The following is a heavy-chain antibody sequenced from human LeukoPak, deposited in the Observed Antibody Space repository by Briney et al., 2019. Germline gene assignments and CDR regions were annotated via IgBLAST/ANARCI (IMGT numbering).Heavy chain of an antibody. Sequence: GASVRVSFTASGYTFTVYYMHWVRQAPGQGLGWMGWINPNSGGTNYAQRFQGRVTVTRDTSITTAYMELSSLKSDDTAVYYCASYASGYNWLKAWGQGTLVTVSS. CDR2: INPNSGGT. CDR3: ASYASGYNWLKA. D-gene: IGHD3-10*01. J-gene: IGHJ5*02. CDR1: GYTFTVYY. V-gene: IGHV1-2*02.